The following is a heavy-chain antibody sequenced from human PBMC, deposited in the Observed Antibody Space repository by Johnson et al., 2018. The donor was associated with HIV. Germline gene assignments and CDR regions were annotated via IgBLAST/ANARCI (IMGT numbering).Heavy chain of an antibody. CDR2: IYSGGST. J-gene: IGHJ3*02. CDR1: GFTVSSNY. CDR3: ARGHSPDAFDI. Sequence: VQLVESGGGLVQPGGSLRLSCAASGFTVSSNYMSWVRQAPGKGLEWVSVIYSGGSTYYADSVKGRFTISRDNFKNTLYLQMNSLRAEDTAVYYCARGHSPDAFDIWGQGKMVTVSS. D-gene: IGHD6-13*01. V-gene: IGHV3-66*01.